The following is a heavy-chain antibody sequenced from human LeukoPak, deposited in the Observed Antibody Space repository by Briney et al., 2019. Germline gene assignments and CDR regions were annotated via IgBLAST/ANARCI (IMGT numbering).Heavy chain of an antibody. CDR2: IYYSGST. CDR3: ARTDSVGAFDI. J-gene: IGHJ3*02. Sequence: IGCIYYSGSTYYNPSLKSRVTISVDTSKNQFSLKLSSVTAADTAVYYCARTDSVGAFDIWGQGTMVTVSS. V-gene: IGHV4-39*01.